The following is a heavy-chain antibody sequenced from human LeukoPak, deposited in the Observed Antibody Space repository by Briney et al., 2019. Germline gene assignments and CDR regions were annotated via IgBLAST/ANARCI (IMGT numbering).Heavy chain of an antibody. CDR3: ARLGEYCSGGSCYPPYNWFDP. CDR1: GYSFTSYL. CDR2: IYPGDSDT. Sequence: GESLKISCKGSGYSFTSYLIGWVRQMLGKGLEWMGIIYPGDSDTRYSPSFQGQVTISADKSISTAYLQWSSLKASDTAMYYCARLGEYCSGGSCYPPYNWFDPWGQGTLVTVSS. D-gene: IGHD2-15*01. J-gene: IGHJ5*02. V-gene: IGHV5-51*01.